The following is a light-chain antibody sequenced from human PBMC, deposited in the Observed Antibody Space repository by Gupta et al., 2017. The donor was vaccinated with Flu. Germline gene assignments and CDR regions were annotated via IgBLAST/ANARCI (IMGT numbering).Light chain of an antibody. CDR1: QSVSHSSNNKNY. V-gene: IGKV4-1*01. CDR2: WAF. Sequence: DIVMTQSQYSLAVSLGARATFNCKSSQSVSHSSNNKNYLAWYQQKPEQPPKLLIYWAFTRESGVPDRFSGSGSGTEFTLTISSLQAEDVAVYYCHQYYSTPWTFGQGTKVEIK. CDR3: HQYYSTPWT. J-gene: IGKJ1*01.